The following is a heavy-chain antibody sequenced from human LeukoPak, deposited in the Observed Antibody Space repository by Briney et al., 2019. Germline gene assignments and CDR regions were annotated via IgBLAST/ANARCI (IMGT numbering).Heavy chain of an antibody. CDR1: GGTFSSYA. CDR3: ARGRDSGYDSYYGMDV. J-gene: IGHJ6*02. D-gene: IGHD5-12*01. CDR2: IIPIFGTA. Sequence: ASVKVSCKASGGTFSSYAISWVRQAPGQGLEWMGGIIPIFGTANYAQKFQGRVTITADKSTSTAYMELSSLRSEDTAVYYCARGRDSGYDSYYGMDVWGQGTTVTVSS. V-gene: IGHV1-69*06.